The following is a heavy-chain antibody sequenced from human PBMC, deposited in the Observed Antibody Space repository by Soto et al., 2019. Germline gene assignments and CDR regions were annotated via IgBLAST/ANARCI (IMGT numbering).Heavy chain of an antibody. V-gene: IGHV3-30-3*01. CDR1: GFTFSSYA. CDR2: ISYDESNK. D-gene: IGHD1-26*01. Sequence: QVQLVESGGGVVQPGRSLRLSCAASGFTFSSYAMHWVRQAPGKGLEWVAVISYDESNKYYADSVKGRFTISRDNSKNTLYLQMNSLRAEDTAVYYCARERGATLDYWGQGTLVTVSS. CDR3: ARERGATLDY. J-gene: IGHJ4*02.